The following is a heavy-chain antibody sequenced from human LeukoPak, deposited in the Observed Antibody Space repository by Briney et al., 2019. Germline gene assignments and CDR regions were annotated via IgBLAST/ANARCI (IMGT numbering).Heavy chain of an antibody. J-gene: IGHJ3*02. V-gene: IGHV3-30*02. D-gene: IGHD3-16*02. CDR2: IRSDQSNK. CDR3: AKGDYVWGNYRSDPFDI. Sequence: PGGSLRLSCAASGFTFSSYGMHWVRQAPGKGLEWVAFIRSDQSNKYYADSVKGRFTISRDNFKNTLYLQMNSLRAEDTAVYYRAKGDYVWGNYRSDPFDIWGQGTMVTVSS. CDR1: GFTFSSYG.